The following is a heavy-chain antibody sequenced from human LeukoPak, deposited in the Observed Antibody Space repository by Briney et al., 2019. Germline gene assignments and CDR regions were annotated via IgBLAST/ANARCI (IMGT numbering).Heavy chain of an antibody. J-gene: IGHJ4*02. V-gene: IGHV3-48*01. CDR1: GFTFGDYA. CDR3: ARLDYYDSSARDY. CDR2: ISSSSSTI. D-gene: IGHD3-22*01. Sequence: GGSLRLSCTASGFTFGDYAMSWVRQAPGKGLEWVSYISSSSSTIYYADSVKGRFTISRDNAKNSLYLQMNSLRAEDTAVYYCARLDYYDSSARDYWGQGTLVTVSS.